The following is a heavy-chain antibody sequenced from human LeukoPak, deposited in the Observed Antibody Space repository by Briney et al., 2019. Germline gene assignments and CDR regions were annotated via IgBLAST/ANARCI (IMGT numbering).Heavy chain of an antibody. V-gene: IGHV1-2*06. CDR1: GYNFNEYN. J-gene: IGHJ5*02. CDR3: ARAYFDFWNSYSISRHTYLEP. Sequence: GASVKASCKTSGYNFNEYNINWLRQAPGHGLEWIGRINPNNGATDYARKFQGRVTMTRDTASSTAYMELNSLSSADAAMYYCARAYFDFWNSYSISRHTYLEPWGQGTQVTVSS. CDR2: INPNNGAT. D-gene: IGHD3-3*01.